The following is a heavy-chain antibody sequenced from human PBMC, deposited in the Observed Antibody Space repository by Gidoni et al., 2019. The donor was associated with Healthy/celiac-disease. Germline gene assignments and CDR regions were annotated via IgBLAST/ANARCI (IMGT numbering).Heavy chain of an antibody. CDR3: AKMIAVAGHWFDP. CDR1: GFTLSSYA. J-gene: IGHJ5*02. V-gene: IGHV3-23*01. CDR2: ISGSGGST. D-gene: IGHD6-19*01. Sequence: EVQLLESGGGLVQPGGSLRRSCAASGFTLSSYAMIWVRQAPGKGLEWVSAISGSGGSTYYADSVKGRFTISRDNSKNTLYLQMNSLRAEDTAVYYCAKMIAVAGHWFDPWGQGTLVTVSS.